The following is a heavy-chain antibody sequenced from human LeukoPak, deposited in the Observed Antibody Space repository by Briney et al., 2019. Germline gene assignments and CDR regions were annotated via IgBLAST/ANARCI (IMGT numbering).Heavy chain of an antibody. CDR1: GFTFSSFA. Sequence: GGSLRLSCAASGFTFSSFALSWVRQAPGRGLEWVSAISVNGGSTYYADSVKGRFTISRDSSKNILYLQMNSLKTEDTAVYYCLTMDTAMVLKDAFDIWGQGTMVTVSS. CDR2: ISVNGGST. CDR3: LTMDTAMVLKDAFDI. J-gene: IGHJ3*02. D-gene: IGHD5-18*01. V-gene: IGHV3-23*01.